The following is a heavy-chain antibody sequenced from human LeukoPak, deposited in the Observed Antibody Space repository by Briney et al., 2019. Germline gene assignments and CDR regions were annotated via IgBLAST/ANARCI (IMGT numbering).Heavy chain of an antibody. D-gene: IGHD5-18*01. Sequence: GASVKVSCKASGYIFTSFGISWVRQAPGQGLEWMGWINPNSGGTNYAQKFQGRVTMTRDTSISTAYMELSRLRSDDTAVYYCARDMDTAMVDDLDFDYWGQGTLVTVSS. CDR1: GYIFTSFG. CDR2: INPNSGGT. V-gene: IGHV1-2*02. CDR3: ARDMDTAMVDDLDFDY. J-gene: IGHJ4*02.